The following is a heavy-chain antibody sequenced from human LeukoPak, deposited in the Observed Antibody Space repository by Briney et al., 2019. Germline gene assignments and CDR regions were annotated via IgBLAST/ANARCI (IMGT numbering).Heavy chain of an antibody. V-gene: IGHV3-9*01. CDR3: AKGPYSSGWNPLFDY. CDR1: GFTFDDYA. Sequence: GGSLRLSCAASGFTFDDYAMHWVRQAPGKGLEWVSGISWNSGSIGYADSVKGRFTISRDNAKNSLYLQMNSLRAEDTALYYCAKGPYSSGWNPLFDYWGQGTLVTVSS. CDR2: ISWNSGSI. J-gene: IGHJ4*02. D-gene: IGHD6-19*01.